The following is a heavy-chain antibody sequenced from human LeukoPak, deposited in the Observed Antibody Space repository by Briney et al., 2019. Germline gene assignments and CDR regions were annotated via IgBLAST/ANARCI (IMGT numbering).Heavy chain of an antibody. CDR1: GFTLSSYA. CDR3: AKGSYCSGGSCYSGFDY. D-gene: IGHD2-15*01. CDR2: ISGSGGST. V-gene: IGHV3-23*01. J-gene: IGHJ4*02. Sequence: PGGSLRLSCAASGFTLSSYAMSWVRQAPGKGLEWVSAISGSGGSTYYADSVKGRFTISRDNSKNTLYLQMNSLRAEDTAVYYCAKGSYCSGGSCYSGFDYWGQGTLVTVSS.